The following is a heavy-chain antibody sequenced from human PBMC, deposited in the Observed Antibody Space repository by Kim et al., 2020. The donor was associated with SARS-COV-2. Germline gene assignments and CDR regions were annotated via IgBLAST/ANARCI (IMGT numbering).Heavy chain of an antibody. D-gene: IGHD4-17*01. V-gene: IGHV3-15*01. CDR3: ATDLGDYGDYLRA. CDR1: GFTFSKAW. J-gene: IGHJ5*02. Sequence: GGSLRLSCAASGFTFSKAWMSWVRQAPGKGLEWIARIKNGGITDYAAPVKGRVNISRDDSRDTLYMQMSSLKTEDTAVYYCATDLGDYGDYLRAWGQGTLVTVSS. CDR2: IKNGGIT.